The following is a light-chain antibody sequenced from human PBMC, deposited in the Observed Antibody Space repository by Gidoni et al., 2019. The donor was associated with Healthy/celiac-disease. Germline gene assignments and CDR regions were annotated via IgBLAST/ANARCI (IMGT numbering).Light chain of an antibody. CDR1: QGISSW. J-gene: IGKJ1*01. CDR3: QQYNSYCT. V-gene: IGKV1-5*03. Sequence: DMQMTQSPSTRSASVGDRVTITCRASQGISSWLAWYQEKPGKAPKLLLYKASSLESGVPSRFSGSGSGTEFTLTISSLQPDDFATYYCQQYNSYCTFGQGTKVEIK. CDR2: KAS.